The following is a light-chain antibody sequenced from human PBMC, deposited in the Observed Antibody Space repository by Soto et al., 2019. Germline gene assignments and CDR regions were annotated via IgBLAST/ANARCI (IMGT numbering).Light chain of an antibody. Sequence: DIQMTQSPYTLSASVGDRVTITCRASQGISTWLAWYQQKPGTAPKLLIYDASSLESGVPSRFSGSGSGTEFPLTISSLQPDDYATYYCQQYSSYSLTFGQGTKVDIK. J-gene: IGKJ1*01. CDR1: QGISTW. CDR3: QQYSSYSLT. CDR2: DAS. V-gene: IGKV1-5*01.